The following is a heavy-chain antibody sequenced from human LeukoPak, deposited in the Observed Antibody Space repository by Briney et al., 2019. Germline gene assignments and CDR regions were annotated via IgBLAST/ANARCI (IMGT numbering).Heavy chain of an antibody. CDR3: ARHVVVTAGTRILDY. CDR2: INHSGST. CDR1: GASISSTNYY. J-gene: IGHJ4*02. D-gene: IGHD2-21*02. Sequence: SETLSLTCTVSGASISSTNYYWSWIRQPPGKGLEWIGEINHSGSTNYNPSLKSRVTISVDTSKNQFSLKLSSVTAADTAVYYCARHVVVTAGTRILDYWGQGTLVTVSS. V-gene: IGHV4-39*01.